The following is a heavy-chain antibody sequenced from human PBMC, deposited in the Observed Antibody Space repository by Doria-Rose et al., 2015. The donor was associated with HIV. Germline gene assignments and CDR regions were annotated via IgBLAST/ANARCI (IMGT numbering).Heavy chain of an antibody. Sequence: QESGPVLVKPTETLTLTCTVSGVSLSSPGMGVSWIRQPPGKALEWLANIFSEDERAYKTSLKSRLTISRGSSKSQVVLTMTDMDPVDTATYHCARIKSSRWYHKYYFDFWGQGTLVIVSA. J-gene: IGHJ4*02. CDR2: IFSEDER. D-gene: IGHD6-13*01. CDR3: ARIKSSRWYHKYYFDF. V-gene: IGHV2-26*01. CDR1: GVSLSSPGMG.